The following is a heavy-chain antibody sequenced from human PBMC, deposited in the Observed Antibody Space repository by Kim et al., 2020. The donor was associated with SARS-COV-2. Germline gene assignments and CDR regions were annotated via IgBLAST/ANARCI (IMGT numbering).Heavy chain of an antibody. Sequence: SVKVSCKASGGTFSSYAISWVRQAPGQGLEWMGGIIPIFGTANYAQKFQGRVTITADESTSTAYMELSSLRSADTAVYYCARDLPTGGDWKDPVGGMDVWGQGTTVTVSS. CDR2: IIPIFGTA. J-gene: IGHJ6*01. V-gene: IGHV1-69*13. D-gene: IGHD1-1*01. CDR1: GGTFSSYA. CDR3: ARDLPTGGDWKDPVGGMDV.